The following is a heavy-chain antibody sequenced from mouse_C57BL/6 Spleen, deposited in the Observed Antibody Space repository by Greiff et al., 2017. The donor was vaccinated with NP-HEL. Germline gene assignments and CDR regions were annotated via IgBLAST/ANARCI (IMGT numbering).Heavy chain of an antibody. J-gene: IGHJ1*03. D-gene: IGHD1-1*01. CDR1: GFTFTDYY. CDR3: ARSDYYGSSYGYFDV. V-gene: IGHV7-3*01. Sequence: EVQGVESGGGLVQPGGSLSLSCAASGFTFTDYYMSWVRQPPGKALEWLGFIRNKANGYTTEYSAYVKGRFTISRDNSQSILYLQMNALRAEDSATYYCARSDYYGSSYGYFDVWGTGTTVTVSS. CDR2: IRNKANGYTT.